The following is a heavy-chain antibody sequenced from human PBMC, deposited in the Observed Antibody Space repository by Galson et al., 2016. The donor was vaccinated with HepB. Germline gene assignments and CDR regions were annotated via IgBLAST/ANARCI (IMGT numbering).Heavy chain of an antibody. CDR1: GFTFSSYW. D-gene: IGHD4-17*01. J-gene: IGHJ6*02. Sequence: SLRLSCAASGFTFSSYWMSWVRQAPGKGLEWVANIKQDGSEKYYVDSVKGRFTISRDNAKNSLYLQMNSLRAEDTAVYYCARDGPRGGDYDDGYGMDVWGQGTTVTVSS. V-gene: IGHV3-7*01. CDR3: ARDGPRGGDYDDGYGMDV. CDR2: IKQDGSEK.